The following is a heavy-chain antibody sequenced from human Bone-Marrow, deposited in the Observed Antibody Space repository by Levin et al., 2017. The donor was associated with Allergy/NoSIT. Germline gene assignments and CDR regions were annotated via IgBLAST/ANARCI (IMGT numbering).Heavy chain of an antibody. CDR1: GFTFGDYW. Sequence: GESLKISCAASGFTFGDYWMSWVRQAPGKGLEWVANIKQDSIEKYYVDSVKGRFTISRDNAKNSLFLQMNTLSAEDTAVYYCARITFHNLWSGYYTGWFDSWGQGTLVTVSS. D-gene: IGHD3-3*01. V-gene: IGHV3-7*03. CDR2: IKQDSIEK. CDR3: ARITFHNLWSGYYTGWFDS. J-gene: IGHJ5*01.